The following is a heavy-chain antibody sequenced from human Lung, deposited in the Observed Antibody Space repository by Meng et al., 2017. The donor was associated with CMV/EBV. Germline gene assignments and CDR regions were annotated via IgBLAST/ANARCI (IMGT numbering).Heavy chain of an antibody. CDR2: INPGTKNR. CDR1: GFSFSDSF. V-gene: IGHV1-2*02. J-gene: IGHJ3*01. CDR3: ARVVGFCSGASCILDAYDV. Sequence: ASVXVSXXASGFSFSDSFVHWMRQAPGQGLEWMGWINPGTKNRDTAEKFHDRVTLTGDTTTGTAHMELRSLTSDDTAVYYCARVVGFCSGASCILDAYDVWGQGTXVTVSS. D-gene: IGHD2-15*01.